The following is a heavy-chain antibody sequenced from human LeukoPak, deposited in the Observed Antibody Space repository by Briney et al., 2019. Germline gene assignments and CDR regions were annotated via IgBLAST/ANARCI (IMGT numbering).Heavy chain of an antibody. CDR1: GYAFTNYG. CDR2: ISIYNGNT. V-gene: IGHV1-18*01. J-gene: IGHJ5*02. CDR3: ARITYDFWSGYYMPHDP. D-gene: IGHD3-3*01. Sequence: ASVKVSCKASGYAFTNYGISWVRQAPGQGLEWVGWISIYNGNTDYAQKLRGRVTMTTDTSTSTAYMELRSLRSDDTAVYYCARITYDFWSGYYMPHDPWGQGTLVTVS.